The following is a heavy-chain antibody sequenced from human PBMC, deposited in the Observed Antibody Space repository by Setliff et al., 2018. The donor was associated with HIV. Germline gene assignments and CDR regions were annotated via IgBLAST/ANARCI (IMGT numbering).Heavy chain of an antibody. J-gene: IGHJ6*03. CDR3: SWVGATPDFHYYFMAV. CDR1: GSTFSSYG. Sequence: SLRLSCAASGSTFSSYGMHWVRQAPGKGLEWVGYIRNEEYGGTAEYAASVKGRFIISRDDSNGILYLQMNSLKTEDTAVYYCSWVGATPDFHYYFMAVWGRGTTVTVSS. V-gene: IGHV3-49*04. D-gene: IGHD1-26*01. CDR2: IRNEEYGGTA.